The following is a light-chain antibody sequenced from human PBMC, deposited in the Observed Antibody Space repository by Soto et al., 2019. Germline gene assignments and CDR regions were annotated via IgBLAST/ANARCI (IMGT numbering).Light chain of an antibody. CDR2: DAS. CDR1: QGISSA. CDR3: QQFNEELT. Sequence: AIQLTQSPSSLSASVGDRVTITCRASQGISSALAWYPQKPGKAPKLLIYDASSLESGVPSRFSGSGSGTDFTLTISSPQPEDFATYYCQQFNEELTFGGGTKVEIK. J-gene: IGKJ4*01. V-gene: IGKV1-13*02.